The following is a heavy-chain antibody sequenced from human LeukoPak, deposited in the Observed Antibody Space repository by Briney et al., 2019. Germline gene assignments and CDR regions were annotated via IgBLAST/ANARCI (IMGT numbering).Heavy chain of an antibody. CDR1: GGSISNKY. J-gene: IGHJ6*03. Sequence: PSETLSLTCPVSGGSISNKYWSWIRQPPGKGLEWIGYIYYSGSTNYNPSLKSRVTILVDTSKNQFSLKLSSVTAADTAVYFCARDWGVGGRPGYMDVWGKGTTVTVSS. CDR3: ARDWGVGGRPGYMDV. V-gene: IGHV4-59*01. CDR2: IYYSGST. D-gene: IGHD6-6*01.